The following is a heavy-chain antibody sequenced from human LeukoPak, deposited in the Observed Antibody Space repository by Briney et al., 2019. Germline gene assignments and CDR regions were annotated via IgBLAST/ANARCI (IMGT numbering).Heavy chain of an antibody. CDR1: GGSISSYY. J-gene: IGHJ2*01. D-gene: IGHD3-10*01. CDR2: IYTSGST. V-gene: IGHV4-4*07. Sequence: PSETLSLTCTVSGGSISSYYWSWIRQPAGKGLEWIGRIYTSGSTNYNPSLKSRVTMSVDTSKHQFSLKLSSVTAAATGVYYCARSEIGSGRYYNHGDWYFDLWGRGTRVTVSS. CDR3: ARSEIGSGRYYNHGDWYFDL.